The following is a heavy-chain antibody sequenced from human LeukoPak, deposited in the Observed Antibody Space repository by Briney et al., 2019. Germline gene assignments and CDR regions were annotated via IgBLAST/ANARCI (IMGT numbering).Heavy chain of an antibody. D-gene: IGHD3-10*01. CDR3: ARDGLGELDY. J-gene: IGHJ4*02. V-gene: IGHV3-21*01. CDR2: ISSSSSYI. CDR1: GFTFSSYS. Sequence: GGSLRLSCAASGFTFSSYSMNWVRQAPGKGLEWVSSISSSSSYIYYADSVKGRFTISRDNAKNSLYLQMNSLRAEDTAAYYCARDGLGELDYWGQGTLVTVSS.